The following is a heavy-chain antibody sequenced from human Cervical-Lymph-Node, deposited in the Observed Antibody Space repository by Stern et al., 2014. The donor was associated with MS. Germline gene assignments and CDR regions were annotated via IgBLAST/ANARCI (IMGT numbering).Heavy chain of an antibody. D-gene: IGHD3-16*01. V-gene: IGHV1-69*06. CDR1: GG. J-gene: IGHJ5*02. CDR2: VIPFVGTS. CDR3: ARGGGDNWFDP. Sequence: VQLVEYGAEVKKPGSSVKVSCKASGGISWVRQAPAQGLEWMGGVIPFVGTSNYAQKFQGRVTITADTATNTAYLELNSLRVDDTAVYYCARGGGDNWFDPWGQGTLVTVSS.